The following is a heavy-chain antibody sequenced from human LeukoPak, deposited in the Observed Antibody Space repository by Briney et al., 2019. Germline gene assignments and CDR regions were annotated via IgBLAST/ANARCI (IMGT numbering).Heavy chain of an antibody. CDR3: ARGVHDFWSGFYFDY. J-gene: IGHJ4*02. Sequence: PGRSLRLSCAASGFRFNNYGIHWVRQAPGKGLEWVAVTWYDGSNKYYADSVRDRFTISRDKSKNTLFLQMNSLRAEDTAVYYCARGVHDFWSGFYFDYWGQGTLVTVSS. CDR1: GFRFNNYG. CDR2: TWYDGSNK. V-gene: IGHV3-33*01. D-gene: IGHD3-3*01.